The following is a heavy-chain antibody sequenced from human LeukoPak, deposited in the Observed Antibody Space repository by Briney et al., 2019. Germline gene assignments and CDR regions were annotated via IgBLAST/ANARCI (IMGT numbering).Heavy chain of an antibody. CDR1: GFTFSSYG. D-gene: IGHD5-24*01. CDR2: ISYDGSNK. J-gene: IGHJ4*02. CDR3: ARVDGYNLLGNANYYFDY. V-gene: IGHV3-30*03. Sequence: GGSLRLSCAASGFTFSSYGMHWVRQAPGKGLEWVAVISYDGSNKYYADSVKGRFTISRDNAKNSLYLQMNSLRAEDTAVYYCARVDGYNLLGNANYYFDYWGQGTLVTVSS.